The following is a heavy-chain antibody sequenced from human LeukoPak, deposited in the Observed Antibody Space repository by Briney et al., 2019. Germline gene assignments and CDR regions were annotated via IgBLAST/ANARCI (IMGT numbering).Heavy chain of an antibody. V-gene: IGHV1-3*01. J-gene: IGHJ4*02. CDR2: INAGNGNT. D-gene: IGHD3-22*01. CDR3: ARDLTAYYYDSSGYFDY. Sequence: ASVKVSCKASGYTFTSYAMHWVRQAPGQRLEWMGWINAGNGNTKYSQKFQGRVTITRDTSASTAYMELSSLRSEDTAVYYCARDLTAYYYDSSGYFDYWGQGTLVTVSS. CDR1: GYTFTSYA.